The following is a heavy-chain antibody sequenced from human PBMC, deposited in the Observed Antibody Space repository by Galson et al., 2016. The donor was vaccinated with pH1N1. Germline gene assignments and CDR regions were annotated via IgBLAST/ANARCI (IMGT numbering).Heavy chain of an antibody. J-gene: IGHJ4*02. CDR2: IKQDGSEK. V-gene: IGHV3-7*02. CDR3: ARKGLPDN. CDR1: GFTFTTYW. Sequence: SLRLSCVASGFTFTTYWMSWVRQAPGKGLEWVANIKQDGSEKYYVDSVKGRLTISRDNAKNSLYLQMNSLRVEDTAVYYCARKGLPDNWGQGILVTVSS. D-gene: IGHD2-15*01.